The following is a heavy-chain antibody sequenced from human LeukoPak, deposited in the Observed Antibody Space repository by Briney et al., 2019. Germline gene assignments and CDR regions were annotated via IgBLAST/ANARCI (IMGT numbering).Heavy chain of an antibody. Sequence: GGSLRLSCAASGFTFSRYAMHWVRRAPGKGLEWVAVIANDGRDKHSTDSVRGRFTITRDNAKNTVYLQMNSLRVEDTAVYYCAKDQQIVSAKYYFDSWGQGILVTVSS. J-gene: IGHJ4*02. V-gene: IGHV3-30*18. D-gene: IGHD1/OR15-1a*01. CDR2: IANDGRDK. CDR1: GFTFSRYA. CDR3: AKDQQIVSAKYYFDS.